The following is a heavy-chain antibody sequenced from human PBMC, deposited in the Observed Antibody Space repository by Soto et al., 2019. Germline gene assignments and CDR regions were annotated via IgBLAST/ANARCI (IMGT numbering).Heavy chain of an antibody. CDR2: IYHSGST. Sequence: SETLSLTCVVSGYSISSGYYWDWIRQPPGKGLEWIGSIYHSGSTYYNPSLRSRVTILIDTSKNQFSLTLTSVTAADTAVYFCARHLEWLGGGSWGQGTLVTVSS. CDR1: GYSISSGYY. CDR3: ARHLEWLGGGS. D-gene: IGHD6-19*01. J-gene: IGHJ5*02. V-gene: IGHV4-38-2*01.